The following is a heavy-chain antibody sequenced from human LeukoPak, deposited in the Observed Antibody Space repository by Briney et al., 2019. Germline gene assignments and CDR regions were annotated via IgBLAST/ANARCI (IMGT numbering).Heavy chain of an antibody. D-gene: IGHD5-18*01. CDR1: GGSISSGGYS. CDR3: ARGEQLWVAFDY. V-gene: IGHV4-30-2*01. Sequence: SETLSLTCAVSGGSISSGGYSWSWIRQPPGKGLEWIGYIYHRGSTYYNPSLKSRVTISVDRSKNQFSLKLSSVTAADTAVYYCARGEQLWVAFDYWGQGTLVTVSS. J-gene: IGHJ4*02. CDR2: IYHRGST.